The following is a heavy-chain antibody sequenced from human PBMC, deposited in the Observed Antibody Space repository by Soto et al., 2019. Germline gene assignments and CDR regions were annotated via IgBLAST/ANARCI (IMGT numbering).Heavy chain of an antibody. Sequence: QEQLLQSGAEVRKPGSSVKVSCKASGGTFNNYAVSWVRQAPGQGLEWMGGIIPMFETVNYAQRFQGRLTIAADESTSTAYMELTSLTSADTAIYFCARGLRTGNYGMEVWGQWTTVTVSS. V-gene: IGHV1-69*01. J-gene: IGHJ6*02. CDR3: ARGLRTGNYGMEV. CDR2: IIPMFETV. D-gene: IGHD2-15*01. CDR1: GGTFNNYA.